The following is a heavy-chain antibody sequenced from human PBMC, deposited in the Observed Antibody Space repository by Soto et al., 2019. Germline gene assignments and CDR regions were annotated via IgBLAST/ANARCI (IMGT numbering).Heavy chain of an antibody. V-gene: IGHV3-74*01. Sequence: EVQLVESGGGLVQPGGSLRLSCAASGFIFSSYWMHWVRQAPGKGLVWVSRINSDGSSTSYADSVKGRFTISRDNAKNTLYLQMNSLRAEDTAVYYCARDRHRVDLWQTNIDYWGQGTLVTVSS. CDR2: INSDGSST. J-gene: IGHJ4*02. D-gene: IGHD2-21*01. CDR3: ARDRHRVDLWQTNIDY. CDR1: GFIFSSYW.